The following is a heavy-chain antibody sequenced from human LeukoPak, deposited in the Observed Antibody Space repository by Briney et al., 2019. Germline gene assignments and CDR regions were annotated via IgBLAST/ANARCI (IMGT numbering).Heavy chain of an antibody. Sequence: GGSQRLSCAASGFTFSSHWMNWVRQAPGKGLEWVANIKEDGSEKDYVDSVKGRFTISRDNAKNSLYLQMDSLRAEDTAVYYCARVGYSDFWSGYYWDYWGQGTLATVSS. CDR3: ARVGYSDFWSGYYWDY. CDR1: GFTFSSHW. V-gene: IGHV3-7*01. D-gene: IGHD3-3*01. J-gene: IGHJ4*02. CDR2: IKEDGSEK.